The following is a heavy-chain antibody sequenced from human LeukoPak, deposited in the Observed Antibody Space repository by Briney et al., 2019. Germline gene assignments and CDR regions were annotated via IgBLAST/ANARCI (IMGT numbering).Heavy chain of an antibody. J-gene: IGHJ4*02. CDR1: GFTFSRFV. CDR3: ARDRGSTVASPGFLDY. CDR2: IWYDGSNK. D-gene: IGHD4-23*01. V-gene: IGHV3-33*01. Sequence: GRSLRLSCAASGFTFSRFVMHWARQAPGKGLEWVAVIWYDGSNKYYGDSVKGRFTISRDNSKNTLHLQMDSLRDEDTAVYYYARDRGSTVASPGFLDYWGQGTLVTVSS.